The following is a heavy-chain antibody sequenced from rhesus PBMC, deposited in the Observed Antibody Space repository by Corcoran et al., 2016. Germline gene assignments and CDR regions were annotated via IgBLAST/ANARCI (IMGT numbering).Heavy chain of an antibody. D-gene: IGHD3-40*01. CDR2: ISGSSGST. CDR1: GGSVSSSNW. V-gene: IGHV4-65*01. J-gene: IGHJ4*01. CDR3: ASSVEFDY. Sequence: QVQLQESGPGLVKPSETLSLTCAVPGGSVSSSNWWSWIRQPPGKGLEWIGYISGSSGSTYYNPSLKIRVTISTDTSKNQFSLKLSSVTAADTAVYYCASSVEFDYWGQGVLVTVSS.